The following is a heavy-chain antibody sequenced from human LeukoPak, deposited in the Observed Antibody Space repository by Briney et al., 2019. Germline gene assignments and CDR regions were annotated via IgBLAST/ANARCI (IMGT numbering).Heavy chain of an antibody. V-gene: IGHV4-39*02. CDR2: TYYSGST. D-gene: IGHD3-22*01. J-gene: IGHJ4*02. Sequence: SETLSLTCTVSGGSISSSSYYWGWIRQPPGKGLEWIGSTYYSGSTYYNPSLKSRVAISVDTSKNQFSLKLSSVTAADTAVYYCAREASPDMIAVFDYWGQGTLVTVSS. CDR3: AREASPDMIAVFDY. CDR1: GGSISSSSYY.